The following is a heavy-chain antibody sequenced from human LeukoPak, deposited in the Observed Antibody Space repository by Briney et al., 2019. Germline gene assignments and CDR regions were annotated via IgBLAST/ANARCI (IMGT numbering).Heavy chain of an antibody. CDR3: ARGSGGYDHRGFDP. CDR1: GFTVSSNY. V-gene: IGHV3-53*01. Sequence: GGSLRLSCAASGFTVSSNYMSWVRQAPGKGLEWVSVIYSGGSTYYADSVKGRFTISRDNSKNTLYLQMNSLRAEDTAVYYCARGSGGYDHRGFDPWGQGTLVTVSS. J-gene: IGHJ5*02. D-gene: IGHD5-12*01. CDR2: IYSGGST.